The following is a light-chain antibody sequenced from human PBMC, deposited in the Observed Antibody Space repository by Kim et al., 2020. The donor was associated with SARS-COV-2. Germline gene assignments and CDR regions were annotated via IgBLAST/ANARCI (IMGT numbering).Light chain of an antibody. CDR2: YDS. V-gene: IGLV3-21*04. CDR3: QVWDSSSDHVV. Sequence: PGKTATITCGGDNIGDKSVHWYQQKPGQAPVLVLYYDSDRPSGIPERFSGSNSGNTATLTISRVEAGDEADYYCQVWDSSSDHVVFGGGTKLTVL. J-gene: IGLJ2*01. CDR1: NIGDKS.